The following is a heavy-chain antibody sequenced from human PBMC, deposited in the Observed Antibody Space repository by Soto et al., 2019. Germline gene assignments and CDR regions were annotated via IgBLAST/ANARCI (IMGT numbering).Heavy chain of an antibody. D-gene: IGHD4-17*01. J-gene: IGHJ5*02. V-gene: IGHV5-51*01. CDR2: IYPPDSDT. Sequence: PGESLKISCRASGYTFTNYYIAWVRQMPGKGLEWIGIIYPPDSDTRYSPSFQGQVTMLVDKSINTAYLQWSSLKASDTAMYYCARLGSLGVTTNNWFDPWSQGTQVTVSS. CDR3: ARLGSLGVTTNNWFDP. CDR1: GYTFTNYY.